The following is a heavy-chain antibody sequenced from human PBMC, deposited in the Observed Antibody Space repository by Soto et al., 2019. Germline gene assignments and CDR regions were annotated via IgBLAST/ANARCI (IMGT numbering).Heavy chain of an antibody. V-gene: IGHV4-30-2*01. D-gene: IGHD3-10*01. J-gene: IGHJ6*03. CDR1: GDSISSRGYT. CDR2: IYPSGAA. CDR3: ARAVFSSILYIDF. Sequence: QLQLQESGSGLVKTLQTLSLTCGISGDSISSRGYTWTWIRQPPGKGLEWIGYIYPSGAAYYNPSLKSRVTISLETSKNRFSLNVKSATAADTAVYYCARAVFSSILYIDFWGQGTTVTVSS.